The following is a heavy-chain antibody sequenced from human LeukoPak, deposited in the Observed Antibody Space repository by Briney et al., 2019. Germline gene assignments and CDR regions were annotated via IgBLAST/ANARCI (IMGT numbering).Heavy chain of an antibody. CDR1: GYSFTSYW. J-gene: IGHJ4*02. V-gene: IGHV5-51*01. CDR2: IHPGDSDT. Sequence: GESLKISCKGSGYSFTSYWIGWVRQMPGKGLEWMGIIHPGDSDTRYSPSFQGQVTISADKSITTAYLQWTSLKASDTAMYYCARHVSAVAGTYYFDYWGQGTLVTVSS. CDR3: ARHVSAVAGTYYFDY. D-gene: IGHD6-19*01.